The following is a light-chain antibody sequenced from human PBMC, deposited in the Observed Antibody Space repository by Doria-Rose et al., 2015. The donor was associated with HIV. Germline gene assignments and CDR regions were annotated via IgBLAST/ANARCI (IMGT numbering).Light chain of an antibody. CDR2: DAS. CDR3: QQYGTSRGT. V-gene: IGKV3-20*01. CDR1: QRVKSSY. J-gene: IGKJ5*01. Sequence: EIVMTQSPGTLSLSPGERATLYCRASQRVKSSYLAWYQQEPGQAPRLLIYDASTRATGTPDRFSGSGSGTDFTLTISRLEPEDVAVYYCQQYGTSRGTFGQGTRLEIK.